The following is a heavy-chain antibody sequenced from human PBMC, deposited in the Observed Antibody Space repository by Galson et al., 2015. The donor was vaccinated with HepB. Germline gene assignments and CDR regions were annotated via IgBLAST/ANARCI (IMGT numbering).Heavy chain of an antibody. J-gene: IGHJ4*02. D-gene: IGHD5-18*01. CDR3: AKDPGYSYGTGLDY. CDR1: GFTFSSYG. Sequence: SLRLSCAASGFTFSSYGMHWVRQAPGKGLEWVAVISYDGSNKYYADSVKGRFTISRDNSKNTLYLQMNSLRAEDTAVYYCAKDPGYSYGTGLDYWGQGTLVTVSS. CDR2: ISYDGSNK. V-gene: IGHV3-30*18.